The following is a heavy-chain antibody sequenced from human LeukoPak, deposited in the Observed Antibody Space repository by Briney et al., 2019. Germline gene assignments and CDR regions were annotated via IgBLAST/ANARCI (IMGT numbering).Heavy chain of an antibody. CDR3: ATGLLWFGDYYYGMDV. D-gene: IGHD3-10*01. V-gene: IGHV3-53*01. Sequence: GGSLRLSCAASGFTVSSNYMSWVRQAPGKGLEWVSVTYSGGSTYYADSVKGRFTISRDDSKNTLYLQMNSLRAEDTAVYYCATGLLWFGDYYYGMDVWGKGTTVTVSS. J-gene: IGHJ6*04. CDR1: GFTVSSNY. CDR2: TYSGGST.